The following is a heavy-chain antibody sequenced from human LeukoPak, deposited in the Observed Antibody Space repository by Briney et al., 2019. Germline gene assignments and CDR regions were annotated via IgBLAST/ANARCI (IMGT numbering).Heavy chain of an antibody. V-gene: IGHV3-23*01. CDR3: AKDRTGYSYGYFLSP. CDR2: ITDSVSGGST. J-gene: IGHJ5*02. CDR1: GFTFSSYA. Sequence: GRSLRLSCAASGFTFSSYAMHWVRQAPGKGLEWVSTITDSVSGGSTYYADSVKGRFTISRDNSKNTLYLQMSSLRAEDTAVYFCAKDRTGYSYGYFLSPWGQGTLVTVSS. D-gene: IGHD5-18*01.